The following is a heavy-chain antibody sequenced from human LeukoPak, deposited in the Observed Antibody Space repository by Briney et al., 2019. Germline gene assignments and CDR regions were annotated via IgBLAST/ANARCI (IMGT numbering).Heavy chain of an antibody. CDR2: ISGSGGST. V-gene: IGHV3-23*01. CDR3: AKSLPAMVRGVIGIDY. CDR1: GFTFSSYA. D-gene: IGHD3-10*01. Sequence: GGSLRLSCAAAGFTFSSYAMSWVRQAPGKGREWVSAISGSGGSTYYADSVKGRFTISRDNSKYTLYLQMNSLRAEDTAVYYCAKSLPAMVRGVIGIDYWGQGTLVTVSS. J-gene: IGHJ4*02.